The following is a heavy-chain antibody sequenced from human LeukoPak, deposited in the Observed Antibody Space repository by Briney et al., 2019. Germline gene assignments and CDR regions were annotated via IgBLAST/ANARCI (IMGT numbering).Heavy chain of an antibody. J-gene: IGHJ4*02. Sequence: GGPLRLSCAASGFTFSSYSMNWVRQAPGKGLEWVSSISSSSSYIFYADSVKGRFTISRDNAENSLYLQMNSLRGEDTAVYYCARAEHYYGSGSYYYFDYWGQGTLVTVSS. D-gene: IGHD3-10*01. CDR1: GFTFSSYS. CDR3: ARAEHYYGSGSYYYFDY. CDR2: ISSSSSYI. V-gene: IGHV3-21*01.